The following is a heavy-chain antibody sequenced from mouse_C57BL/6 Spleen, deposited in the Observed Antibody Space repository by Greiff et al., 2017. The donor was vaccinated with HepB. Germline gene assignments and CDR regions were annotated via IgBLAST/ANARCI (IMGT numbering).Heavy chain of an antibody. CDR1: GYTFTSYW. CDR2: IDPSDSYT. D-gene: IGHD2-3*01. J-gene: IGHJ3*01. Sequence: QVQLQQPGAELVMPGASVKLSCKASGYTFTSYWMHWVKQRPGQGLEWIGEIDPSDSYTNYNQKFKGKSTLTVDKSSSTAYMQLSSLTSEDSAVYYCARGAVYDGFSWFAYWGQGTLVTVSA. CDR3: ARGAVYDGFSWFAY. V-gene: IGHV1-69*01.